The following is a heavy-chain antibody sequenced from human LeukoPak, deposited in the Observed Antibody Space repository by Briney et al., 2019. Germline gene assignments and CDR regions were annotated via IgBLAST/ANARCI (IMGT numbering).Heavy chain of an antibody. D-gene: IGHD3-3*01. J-gene: IGHJ4*02. CDR3: PRARVSFTDFWNY. Sequence: SETLSLTCTVSGGSISSSSYYWGWIRQPPGKGLEWIGSIYYSGSTYYNPSLKSRVTISVDTSKNQFSLKLSSVTAADTAVYYWPRARVSFTDFWNYWGQGPRVT. CDR2: IYYSGST. CDR1: GGSISSSSYY. V-gene: IGHV4-39*01.